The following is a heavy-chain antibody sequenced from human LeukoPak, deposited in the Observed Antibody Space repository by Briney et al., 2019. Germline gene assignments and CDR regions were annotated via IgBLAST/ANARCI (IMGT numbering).Heavy chain of an antibody. CDR3: ARAPDTAMVAFDY. J-gene: IGHJ4*02. D-gene: IGHD5-18*01. V-gene: IGHV3-30*02. Sequence: PGGSLRLSCAASGFTFSSFGMHWVRQAPGKGLEWVAFIRYDGSTKHYADSVKGRFTISRDNAKNSLHLQMNSLRGEDTAVYYCARAPDTAMVAFDYWGQGTLVTVSS. CDR2: IRYDGSTK. CDR1: GFTFSSFG.